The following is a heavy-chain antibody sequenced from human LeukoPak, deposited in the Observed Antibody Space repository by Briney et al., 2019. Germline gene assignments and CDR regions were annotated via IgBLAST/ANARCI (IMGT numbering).Heavy chain of an antibody. J-gene: IGHJ6*03. V-gene: IGHV4-31*03. Sequence: SETLSLTCTVSGGSISSGGYYWSWIRQHPGKGLEWIGYIYYSGSTYYNPSLKSRVTISVDTSKNQLSLKLSSVTAADTAVYYCARSYCSSTSCSPYCYYYMDVWGKGTTVTVSS. CDR1: GGSISSGGYY. CDR3: ARSYCSSTSCSPYCYYYMDV. D-gene: IGHD2-2*01. CDR2: IYYSGST.